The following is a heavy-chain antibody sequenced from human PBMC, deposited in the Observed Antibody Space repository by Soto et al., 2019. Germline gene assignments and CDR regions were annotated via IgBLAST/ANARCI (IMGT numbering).Heavy chain of an antibody. CDR2: IYYSGST. D-gene: IGHD4-17*01. CDR3: ARVGATVIDFDS. J-gene: IGHJ4*02. Sequence: SETLSLTCTVSGGSISSYYWSWIRQPPGKGLEWIGYIYYSGSTNYNPSLKSRVTISVDTSKNQFSLKLSSVTAADTAVYYCARVGATVIDFDSWGQGTLVTVSS. CDR1: GGSISSYY. V-gene: IGHV4-59*08.